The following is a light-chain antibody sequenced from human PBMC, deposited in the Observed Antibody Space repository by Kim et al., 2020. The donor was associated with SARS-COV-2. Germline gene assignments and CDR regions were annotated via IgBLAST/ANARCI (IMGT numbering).Light chain of an antibody. CDR3: CSYAGSSTFV. CDR1: SGDVGSYDL. J-gene: IGLJ1*01. CDR2: EVT. Sequence: GQSITISCTGTSGDVGSYDLVSWYHQHPGKAPKLMIYEVTKRPSGVSNRFSGSKSGNTASLTISGLQAEDEADYYCCSYAGSSTFVFGSGTKVTDL. V-gene: IGLV2-23*02.